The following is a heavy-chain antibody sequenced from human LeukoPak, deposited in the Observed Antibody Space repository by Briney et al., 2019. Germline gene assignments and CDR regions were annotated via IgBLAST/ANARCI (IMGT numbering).Heavy chain of an antibody. V-gene: IGHV4-59*08. J-gene: IGHJ4*02. CDR3: ARQVRPPGYSGYGLFDY. Sequence: PSETLSLTCSVSGGSISSYYWSWIRQPPGKGLEWIGYMHYSGSTNYNPSLKSRVTISVDTSKNQFSLKLSSVTAADTAVYYCARQVRPPGYSGYGLFDYWGQGTLVTVSS. D-gene: IGHD5-12*01. CDR1: GGSISSYY. CDR2: MHYSGST.